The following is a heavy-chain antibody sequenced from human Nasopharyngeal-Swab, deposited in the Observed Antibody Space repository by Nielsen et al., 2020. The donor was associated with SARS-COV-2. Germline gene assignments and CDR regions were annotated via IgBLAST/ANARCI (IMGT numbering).Heavy chain of an antibody. D-gene: IGHD6-19*01. J-gene: IGHJ6*03. Sequence: GESLKISWKGSGNSLTSDGIGWARQMPGKGLEWMGISYPGDSDTRYSPSFQGQVTISAAKSISTAYLQWSSLKASDTAMYYCARQGAVAGYYYYYMDVWGKGTTVTVSS. CDR3: ARQGAVAGYYYYYMDV. CDR2: SYPGDSDT. CDR1: GNSLTSDG. V-gene: IGHV5-51*01.